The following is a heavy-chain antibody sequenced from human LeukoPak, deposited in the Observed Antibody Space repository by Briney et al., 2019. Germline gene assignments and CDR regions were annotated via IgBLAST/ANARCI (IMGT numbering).Heavy chain of an antibody. CDR1: GFTFSSYN. Sequence: GGSLRLSCAASGFTFSSYNMNWVRQAPGKGLEWVSYISSSSSTIYYADSVKGRFTISRDNAKNSLYLQMNSLRDEDTAVYYCARAPNYGDYGGQWGRGTLVTVSS. CDR3: ARAPNYGDYGGQ. V-gene: IGHV3-48*02. D-gene: IGHD4-17*01. J-gene: IGHJ4*02. CDR2: ISSSSSTI.